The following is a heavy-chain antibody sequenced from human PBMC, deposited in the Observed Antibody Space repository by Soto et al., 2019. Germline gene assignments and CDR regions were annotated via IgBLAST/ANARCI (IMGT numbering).Heavy chain of an antibody. CDR3: ARRHYEVQGFDY. D-gene: IGHD3-10*01. J-gene: IGHJ4*02. CDR2: IYPGVFTI. Sequence: PGESLKISCKGSGYSFTNFWIGWVRQMPGKGLEWMGIIYPGVFTITYSPSFQGQVTISADMSINTAYLQWSSLKPSDTAIYYCARRHYEVQGFDYWGQGTVVTVSS. CDR1: GYSFTNFW. V-gene: IGHV5-51*01.